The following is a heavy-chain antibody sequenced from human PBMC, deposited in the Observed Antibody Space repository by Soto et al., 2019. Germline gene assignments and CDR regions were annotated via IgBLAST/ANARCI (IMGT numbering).Heavy chain of an antibody. CDR2: VSPPFRTS. D-gene: IGHD3-10*01. Sequence: QVQLVQSGAEVKKPGSSVKVSCKTSGVSFNHNGIGWVRQAPGHGIEWMGGVSPPFRTSNYARKCQGRISITADASTGTVNTELSSLTSEDTAQYYCARVLYYGSGSYSPSGMDVWGQGTTVTVSS. CDR1: GVSFNHNG. J-gene: IGHJ6*02. CDR3: ARVLYYGSGSYSPSGMDV. V-gene: IGHV1-69*01.